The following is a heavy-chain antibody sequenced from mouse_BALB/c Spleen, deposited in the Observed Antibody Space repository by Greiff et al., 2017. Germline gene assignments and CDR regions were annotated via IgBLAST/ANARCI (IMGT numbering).Heavy chain of an antibody. D-gene: IGHD1-1*01. V-gene: IGHV7-3*02. J-gene: IGHJ1*01. Sequence: EVKLMESGGGLVQPGGSLRLSCATSGFTFTDYYMSWVRQPPGKALEWLGFIRNKANGYTTEYSASVKGRFTISRDNSQSILYLQMNTLRAEDSATYYCARDDPYYYGSSYSYWYFDGWGAGTTVTVSS. CDR1: GFTFTDYY. CDR2: IRNKANGYTT. CDR3: ARDDPYYYGSSYSYWYFDG.